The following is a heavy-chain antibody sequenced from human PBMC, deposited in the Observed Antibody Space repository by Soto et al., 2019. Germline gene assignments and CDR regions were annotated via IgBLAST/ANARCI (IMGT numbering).Heavy chain of an antibody. CDR1: GGTFSSYA. CDR3: AREVYCSSTSCYSAFDI. V-gene: IGHV1-69*06. Sequence: QVQLVQSGAEVKKPGSSVKVSCKASGGTFSSYAISWVRQAPGQGLEWMGGIIPIFGTANYAQKFQGRVTITADKSTSTAYMELSSLRSEDTAVYYCAREVYCSSTSCYSAFDIWGQGTMVTVSS. J-gene: IGHJ3*02. CDR2: IIPIFGTA. D-gene: IGHD2-2*01.